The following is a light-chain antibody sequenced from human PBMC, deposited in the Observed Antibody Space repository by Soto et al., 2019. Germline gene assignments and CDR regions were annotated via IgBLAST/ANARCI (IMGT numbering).Light chain of an antibody. CDR2: GNS. V-gene: IGLV1-40*01. Sequence: VLTQPPSVSGAPGQRVTISCTGSSSNIGAGYDVHWYQQLPGTAPKLLIYGNSNRPSGVPDRFSGSKSGTSASLAITGLQAGDEADYYCQSYDSSLSGYVFGTGTKVTVL. J-gene: IGLJ1*01. CDR1: SSNIGAGYD. CDR3: QSYDSSLSGYV.